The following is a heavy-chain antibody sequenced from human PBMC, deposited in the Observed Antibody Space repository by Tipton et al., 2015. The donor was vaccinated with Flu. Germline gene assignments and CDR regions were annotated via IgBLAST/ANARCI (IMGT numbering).Heavy chain of an antibody. CDR2: INHSGST. J-gene: IGHJ4*02. Sequence: TLSLTCAVYGGSFSGYYWSWIRQPPGKGLEWIGEINHSGSTNYNPSLKSRVTISVDTSKNQFSLKLSSVTAADTAVYYCARVAPKSWPFDYWGQGTLVTVSS. CDR1: GGSFSGYY. CDR3: ARVAPKSWPFDY. V-gene: IGHV4-34*01.